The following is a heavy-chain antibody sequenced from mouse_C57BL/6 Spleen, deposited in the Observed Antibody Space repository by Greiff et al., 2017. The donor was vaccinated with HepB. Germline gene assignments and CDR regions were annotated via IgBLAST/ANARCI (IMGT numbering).Heavy chain of an antibody. V-gene: IGHV1-64*01. Sequence: QVQLKQPGAELVKPGASVKLSCKASGYTFTSYWMHWVKQRPGQGLEWIGMIHPNSGSTNYNEKFKSKATLTVDKSSSTAYMQRSSLTSEDSAVYYCAREGGYYYGSSYVYAMDYWGQGTSVTVSS. D-gene: IGHD1-1*01. CDR3: AREGGYYYGSSYVYAMDY. CDR2: IHPNSGST. J-gene: IGHJ4*01. CDR1: GYTFTSYW.